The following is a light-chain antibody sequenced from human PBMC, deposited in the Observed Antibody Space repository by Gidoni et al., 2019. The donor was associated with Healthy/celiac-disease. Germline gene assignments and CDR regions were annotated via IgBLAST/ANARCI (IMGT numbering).Light chain of an antibody. CDR2: KDS. J-gene: IGLJ3*02. V-gene: IGLV3-25*03. Sequence: SYELSQPPSVSVSPGQTARITCSRDALPKQYAYWYQQKPGQAPVLLIYKDSERPAGIPARFSGSSAGTTGTLTISGVQAEDEADYYCQSADSSGTYRVFGGGTKLTVL. CDR1: ALPKQY. CDR3: QSADSSGTYRV.